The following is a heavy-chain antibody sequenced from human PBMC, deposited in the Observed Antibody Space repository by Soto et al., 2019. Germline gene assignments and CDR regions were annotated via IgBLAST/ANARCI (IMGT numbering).Heavy chain of an antibody. V-gene: IGHV3-33*01. Sequence: GGSLRLSCAASGFTFSSYGMHWVRQAPGKGLEWVAVIWYDGSNKYYADSVKGRFTISRDNSKNTLYLQMNSLRAEDTAVYYCARDSKQWLATYFDYWGQGTLVTVSS. CDR3: ARDSKQWLATYFDY. CDR2: IWYDGSNK. CDR1: GFTFSSYG. J-gene: IGHJ4*02. D-gene: IGHD6-19*01.